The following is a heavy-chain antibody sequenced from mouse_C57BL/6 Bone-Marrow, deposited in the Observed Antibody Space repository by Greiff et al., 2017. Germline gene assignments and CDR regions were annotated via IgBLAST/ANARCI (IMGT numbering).Heavy chain of an antibody. CDR3: ARPHYYGSSYVHFDV. V-gene: IGHV1-81*01. CDR2: IYPRSGNT. J-gene: IGHJ1*03. Sequence: VKLQESGAELARPGASVKLSCKASGYTFTSSGISWVKQRTGQGLEWIGEIYPRSGNTYYNEKFKGKATLTADKSSSTAYMELRSLTSEDSAVYFCARPHYYGSSYVHFDVWGTGTTVTVSS. CDR1: GYTFTSSG. D-gene: IGHD1-1*01.